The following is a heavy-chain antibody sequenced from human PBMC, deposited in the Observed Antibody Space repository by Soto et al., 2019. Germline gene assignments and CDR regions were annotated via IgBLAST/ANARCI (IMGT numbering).Heavy chain of an antibody. V-gene: IGHV1-2*02. Sequence: GASVKVSCKASGYTFTGYYMHWVRQAPGQGLEWMGWINPNSGGTNYAQKFQGRVTMTRDTSISTAYMELSRLRSDDTAVYYCARAKYYYDSSGYSSPDYWGQGTLVTVSS. J-gene: IGHJ4*02. D-gene: IGHD3-22*01. CDR2: INPNSGGT. CDR1: GYTFTGYY. CDR3: ARAKYYYDSSGYSSPDY.